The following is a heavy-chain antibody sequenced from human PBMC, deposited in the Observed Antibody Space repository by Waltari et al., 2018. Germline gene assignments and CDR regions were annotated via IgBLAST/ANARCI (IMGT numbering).Heavy chain of an antibody. J-gene: IGHJ6*02. CDR1: GGTFSSYA. CDR3: ARDRDYDILTGYHYYYGMDV. Sequence: QVQLVQSGAEVKKPGSSVKVSCKASGGTFSSYAISWVRQAPGQGLGWMGGIIPTFGTANYAQKFQGRVTITTDESTSTAYMELSSLRSEDTAVYYCARDRDYDILTGYHYYYGMDVWGQGTTVTVSS. CDR2: IIPTFGTA. V-gene: IGHV1-69*05. D-gene: IGHD3-9*01.